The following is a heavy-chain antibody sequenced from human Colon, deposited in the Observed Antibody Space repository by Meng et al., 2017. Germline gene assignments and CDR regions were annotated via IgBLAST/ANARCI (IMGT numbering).Heavy chain of an antibody. CDR1: GFNFNRFG. CDR2: LWFDGSKE. Sequence: GGSLRRSCAASGFNFNRFGMHWVRQAPGKGPEWVAVLWFDGSKEFYADSVKGRFTISRDNSNNTLFLQMDSLRAEDTALYYCARGGENFFDHWGQGTLVTVSS. CDR3: ARGGENFFDH. J-gene: IGHJ4*02. V-gene: IGHV3-33*01. D-gene: IGHD2-21*01.